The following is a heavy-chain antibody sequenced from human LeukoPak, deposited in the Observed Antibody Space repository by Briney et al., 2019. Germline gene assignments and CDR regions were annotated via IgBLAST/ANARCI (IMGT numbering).Heavy chain of an antibody. J-gene: IGHJ5*02. Sequence: ASVKVSCKASGYTFTGYYMHWVRQAPGQGLEWMGWINPNSGGTNYAQKFQGRVTMTRDTSISTAYMELSRLRSDDTAVYYCARNVVPAAGGDWFDPWGQGTLVTVSS. CDR3: ARNVVPAAGGDWFDP. CDR1: GYTFTGYY. V-gene: IGHV1-2*02. D-gene: IGHD2-2*01. CDR2: INPNSGGT.